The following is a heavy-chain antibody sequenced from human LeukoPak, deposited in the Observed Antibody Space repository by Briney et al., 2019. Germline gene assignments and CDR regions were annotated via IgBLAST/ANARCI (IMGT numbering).Heavy chain of an antibody. CDR2: IYYSGST. D-gene: IGHD2-21*01. V-gene: IGHV4-59*01. Sequence: PSETLSLTCTVSGGSISNYYWGWTRQPPGKGLEWIGYIYYSGSTNYNPSLKSRVTISVDTSKNQFSLKLSFVTAADTAVYYCARDENSFYGMDVWGQGTTVTVSS. J-gene: IGHJ6*02. CDR1: GGSISNYY. CDR3: ARDENSFYGMDV.